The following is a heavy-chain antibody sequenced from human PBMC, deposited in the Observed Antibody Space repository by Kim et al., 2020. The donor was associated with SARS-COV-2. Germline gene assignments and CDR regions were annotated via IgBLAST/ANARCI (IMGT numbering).Heavy chain of an antibody. J-gene: IGHJ4*02. CDR2: INKDGSEK. D-gene: IGHD1-20*01. CDR3: TSVSLGVYADY. CDR1: GFTFNNFW. V-gene: IGHV3-7*05. Sequence: GGSLRLSCAASGFTFNNFWMNWVRHSPGKGLEWVANINKDGSEKYYVDSLRGRFTISRDNAQNSLYLQLNSLTPEDTAVYYCTSVSLGVYADYWGQGTLVTVSS.